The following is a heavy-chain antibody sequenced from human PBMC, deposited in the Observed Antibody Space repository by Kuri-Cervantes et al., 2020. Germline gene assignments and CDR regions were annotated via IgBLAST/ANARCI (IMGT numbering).Heavy chain of an antibody. CDR3: ARIEGKSDAFDI. V-gene: IGHV3-23*01. CDR1: GFTFSSYA. CDR2: ISGSGGST. Sequence: ETLSLTCAASGFTFSSYAMSWVRQAPGKGLEWVSAISGSGGSTYYADSVKGRFTISRDNSKNTLYLQMNSLRAEDTAVYYCARIEGKSDAFDIWGQGTKVTVSS. J-gene: IGHJ3*02. D-gene: IGHD2/OR15-2a*01.